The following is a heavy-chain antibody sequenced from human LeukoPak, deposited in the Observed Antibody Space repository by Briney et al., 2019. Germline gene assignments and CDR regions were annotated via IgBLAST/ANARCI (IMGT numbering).Heavy chain of an antibody. Sequence: SETLSLTCAVYGGSFGGYYWSWIRQPPGKGLEWIGEINHSGSTNYNPSLKSRVTISVDTSKNQFSLKLSSVTAADTAVYYCARGYSTVTTLALWGQGTLVTVSS. D-gene: IGHD4-17*01. CDR3: ARGYSTVTTLAL. J-gene: IGHJ4*02. CDR1: GGSFGGYY. CDR2: INHSGST. V-gene: IGHV4-34*01.